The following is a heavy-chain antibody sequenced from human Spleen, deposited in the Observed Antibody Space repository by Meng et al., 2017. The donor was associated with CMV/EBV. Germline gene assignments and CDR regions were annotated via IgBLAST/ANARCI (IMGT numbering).Heavy chain of an antibody. CDR3: ARDLVVEAGTSYVAFDI. J-gene: IGHJ3*02. CDR1: GGTFNSYV. CDR2: ITPISATV. Sequence: SVKVSCKASGGTFNSYVIFWVRQAPGQGLEWMGEITPISATVNYAQKFQGRFTMTRDTSTSTFYMELSSLRSEDTAVYYCARDLVVEAGTSYVAFDIWGQGTMVTVSS. D-gene: IGHD6-13*01. V-gene: IGHV1-69*05.